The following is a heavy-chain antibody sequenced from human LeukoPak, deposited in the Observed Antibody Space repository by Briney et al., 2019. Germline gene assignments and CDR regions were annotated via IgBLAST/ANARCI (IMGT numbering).Heavy chain of an antibody. CDR1: GFTFSSYA. CDR2: ISLGGGGT. D-gene: IGHD2-2*01. Sequence: GESLRLSCAASGFTFSSYAITWVRQAPGKGLEWVSSISLGGGGTYYADSVKGRFTVSRDNSKNILYLQMNSLRAGDTAVYYCAKDGFVDSASNSRFDYWGQGTLVTVSS. CDR3: AKDGFVDSASNSRFDY. J-gene: IGHJ4*02. V-gene: IGHV3-23*01.